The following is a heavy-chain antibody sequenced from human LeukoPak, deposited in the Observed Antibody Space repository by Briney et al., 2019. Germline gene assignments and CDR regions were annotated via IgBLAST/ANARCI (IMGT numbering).Heavy chain of an antibody. CDR3: ATDSLSSGYFDY. Sequence: ASVKVSCKVSGYTLTELSMHWVRQAPGKGLEWMGGFDPEDGETIYAQKFQGRVTMTEDTSTDTAYMELSSLRSEDTAVYYCATDSLSSGYFDYWGQGTLVTVSS. CDR2: FDPEDGET. V-gene: IGHV1-24*01. D-gene: IGHD3-22*01. J-gene: IGHJ4*02. CDR1: GYTLTELS.